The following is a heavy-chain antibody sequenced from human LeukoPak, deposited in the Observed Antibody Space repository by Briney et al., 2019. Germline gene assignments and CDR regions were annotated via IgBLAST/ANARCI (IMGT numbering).Heavy chain of an antibody. D-gene: IGHD3-10*01. Sequence: GSLILSCAASGFTFSSYAMHWVRQAPGKGLGWVALIAYDGGNTYYADSVKGRFTISRDNSKNTLDLQLNSLRVEDTAVYYCARDSTYYYGSGSSGPHYFDYWRQGTLVTVSS. CDR3: ARDSTYYYGSGSSGPHYFDY. J-gene: IGHJ4*02. CDR2: IAYDGGNT. CDR1: GFTFSSYA. V-gene: IGHV3-30*01.